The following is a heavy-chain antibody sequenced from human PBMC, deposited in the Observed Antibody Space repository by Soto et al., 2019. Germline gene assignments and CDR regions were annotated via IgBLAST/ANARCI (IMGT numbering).Heavy chain of an antibody. CDR3: AKNSESSAYSSFDY. V-gene: IGHV3-23*01. J-gene: IGHJ4*02. D-gene: IGHD3-22*01. CDR2: ISGSGIST. CDR1: GLTFSSYA. Sequence: EVQLLESGGGLVKPGGSLRLSCAASGLTFSSYAMSWVRQAPGKGLEWVSGISGSGISTYYADSVKGRFTISRDNSKNTLYLQMNSLRAEDTAVYYCAKNSESSAYSSFDYWGQGTLVTVSS.